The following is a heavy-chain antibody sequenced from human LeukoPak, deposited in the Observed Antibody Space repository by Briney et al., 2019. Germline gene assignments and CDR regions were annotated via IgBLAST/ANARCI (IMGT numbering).Heavy chain of an antibody. CDR3: ARDQGAAGDN. Sequence: GGSLRLSCAPSGFTFSNYWMTWVRQAPGKGLKWVANIDQDGSEKFYVDSVKGRFTISRDNAKDSLYLQMNSLRAEDTALYYCARDQGAAGDNWGQGTLVTVFS. D-gene: IGHD6-13*01. J-gene: IGHJ4*02. CDR1: GFTFSNYW. V-gene: IGHV3-7*01. CDR2: IDQDGSEK.